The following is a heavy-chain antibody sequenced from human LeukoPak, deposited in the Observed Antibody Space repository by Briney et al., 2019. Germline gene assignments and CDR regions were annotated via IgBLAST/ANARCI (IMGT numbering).Heavy chain of an antibody. Sequence: GGSLRLSCEGSGITLRNYGMHWVRRAPGKGLEWVAFIRHDGTNKYHADSVEGRFTISRDNAKNSLYLQMNSLRAEDTAVYYCARLKLLWSNYFDYWGQGTLVTVSS. V-gene: IGHV3-30*02. CDR2: IRHDGTNK. J-gene: IGHJ4*02. CDR3: ARLKLLWSNYFDY. CDR1: GITLRNYG. D-gene: IGHD2-2*01.